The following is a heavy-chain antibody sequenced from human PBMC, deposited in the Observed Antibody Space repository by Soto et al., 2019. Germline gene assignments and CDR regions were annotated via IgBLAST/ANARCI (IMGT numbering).Heavy chain of an antibody. CDR2: ISSSSSTI. CDR1: GFTFSSYS. Sequence: GGSLRLSCAASGFTFSSYSMNWVRQAPGKGLEWVSYISSSSSTIYYADSVKGRFTISRDNAKNSLYLQMNSLRAEDTAVYYCARDTGRGYCSGGSCYYGMDVWGQGTTVTVSS. V-gene: IGHV3-48*01. J-gene: IGHJ6*02. D-gene: IGHD2-15*01. CDR3: ARDTGRGYCSGGSCYYGMDV.